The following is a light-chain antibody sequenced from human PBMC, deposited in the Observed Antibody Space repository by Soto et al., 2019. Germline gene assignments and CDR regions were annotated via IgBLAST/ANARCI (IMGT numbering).Light chain of an antibody. V-gene: IGKV3-20*01. CDR3: QHYGNSPT. CDR1: QSVSSGY. Sequence: EIVLTQSPGTLSLSPGDRATLSCRASQSVSSGYLAWYQQKPGQAPRLLIYGASRRAGGLPDRFSGSGSGTDFTLSISRLEPEDFAVYWCQHYGNSPTFGQGTKVEIK. CDR2: GAS. J-gene: IGKJ1*01.